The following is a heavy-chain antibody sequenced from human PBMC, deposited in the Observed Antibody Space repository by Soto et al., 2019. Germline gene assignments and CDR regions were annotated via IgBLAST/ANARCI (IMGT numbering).Heavy chain of an antibody. Sequence: DSLKISCKGSGYSFTSYWIGWVRQMPGKGLEWMGIIYPGDSDTRYSPSFQGQVTISADKSISAAYLQWSSLKASDTAMYYCARQTHRAANWFDPWGQGTLVTVSS. CDR3: ARQTHRAANWFDP. D-gene: IGHD3-10*01. CDR2: IYPGDSDT. J-gene: IGHJ5*02. V-gene: IGHV5-51*01. CDR1: GYSFTSYW.